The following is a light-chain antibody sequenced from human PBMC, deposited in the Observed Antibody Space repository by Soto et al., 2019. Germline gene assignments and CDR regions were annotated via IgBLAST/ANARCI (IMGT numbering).Light chain of an antibody. CDR2: GAS. J-gene: IGKJ1*01. V-gene: IGKV3-20*01. CDR1: LSVSRSY. CDR3: QQYGSSPRT. Sequence: EIVLTQSPGTLSLSPGERATISCRASLSVSRSYLALYQQKPGQAPRLLIYGASSRATGIPDRFSGSGSGTDFTLTISRLEPEDFVVYYCQQYGSSPRTFGQGTKV.